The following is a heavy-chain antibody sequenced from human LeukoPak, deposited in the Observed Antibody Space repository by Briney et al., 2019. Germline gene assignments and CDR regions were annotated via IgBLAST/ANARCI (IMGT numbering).Heavy chain of an antibody. CDR3: ARHFGGYYLDY. D-gene: IGHD2-15*01. Sequence: SETLSLTCTVSGGSISSSIYYWGWIRQPPGKGLEWIGSIYYSGSTYYNPSLKSRVTISVDTSKNQFSLKLSSVTAADTAVYYCARHFGGYYLDYWGQGTLVTVSS. CDR2: IYYSGST. V-gene: IGHV4-39*01. CDR1: GGSISSSIYY. J-gene: IGHJ4*02.